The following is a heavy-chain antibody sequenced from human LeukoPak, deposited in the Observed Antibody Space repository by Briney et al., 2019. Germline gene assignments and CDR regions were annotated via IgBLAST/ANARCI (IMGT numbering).Heavy chain of an antibody. D-gene: IGHD6-19*01. J-gene: IGHJ5*02. CDR3: ARDLLAVAGNNWFDP. Sequence: ASETLSLTCTVSGGSISSYYWSWIRQPAGKGLEWIGRIYTSGSTNYNPSLKSRVTMSVDTSKNQFSLKLSSVTAADTAVYYCARDLLAVAGNNWFDPWGQGTLVTVSS. CDR1: GGSISSYY. CDR2: IYTSGST. V-gene: IGHV4-4*07.